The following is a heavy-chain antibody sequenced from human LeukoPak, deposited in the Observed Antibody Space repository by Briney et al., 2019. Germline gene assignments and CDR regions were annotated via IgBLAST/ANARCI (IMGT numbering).Heavy chain of an antibody. D-gene: IGHD3-9*01. CDR2: IRSKANSYAT. Sequence: GGSLRLSCAASGFTFSGSAMHWVRQASGKGLEWVGRIRSKANSYATAYAASVKGRFTISRDDSKNTAYLQMNSLKTEDTAVYYCTSTPYDILTGYYHWGQGTLVTVSS. CDR3: TSTPYDILTGYYH. CDR1: GFTFSGSA. J-gene: IGHJ5*02. V-gene: IGHV3-73*01.